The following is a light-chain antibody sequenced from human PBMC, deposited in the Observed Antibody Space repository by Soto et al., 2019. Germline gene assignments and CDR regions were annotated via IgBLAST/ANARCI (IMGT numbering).Light chain of an antibody. V-gene: IGKV3-20*01. J-gene: IGKJ5*01. CDR3: QQYGSSPPIT. CDR2: GAS. Sequence: IVLTLSQRPLSLSPGKRATLSCRASQRVSSSYLAWYQQKPGQAPRLLIYGASGRATGIPDRFSGSGSGTDFTLTISRLEPEDFAVYYCQQYGSSPPITFGQGTRLEIK. CDR1: QRVSSSY.